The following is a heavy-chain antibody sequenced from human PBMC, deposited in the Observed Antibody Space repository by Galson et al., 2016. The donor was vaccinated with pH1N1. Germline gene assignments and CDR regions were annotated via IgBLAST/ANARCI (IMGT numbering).Heavy chain of an antibody. CDR2: IKQDGTEK. D-gene: IGHD4/OR15-4a*01. J-gene: IGHJ4*02. CDR1: GFSFSSYW. Sequence: SLRLSCAASGFSFSSYWMSWVRQAPGKGLEWVANIKQDGTEKHYVASVKGRFTISRDNAKNSLYLQMNSLRVEDTAVYYCVRAIGAKSAYWGQGTLVTVSS. CDR3: VRAIGAKSAY. V-gene: IGHV3-7*04.